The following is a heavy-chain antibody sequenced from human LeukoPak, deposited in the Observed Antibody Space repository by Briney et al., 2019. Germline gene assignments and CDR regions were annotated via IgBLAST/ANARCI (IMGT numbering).Heavy chain of an antibody. CDR3: AREGTLGVYFDY. Sequence: ERSLRLSCAASGFTFSSYAMHWVRQAPGKGLEWVAVISYDGSNKYYADSVKGRFTISRDNSKNTLYLQMNSLRAEDTAVYYCAREGTLGVYFDYWGQGTLVTVSS. V-gene: IGHV3-30-3*01. CDR2: ISYDGSNK. J-gene: IGHJ4*02. CDR1: GFTFSSYA.